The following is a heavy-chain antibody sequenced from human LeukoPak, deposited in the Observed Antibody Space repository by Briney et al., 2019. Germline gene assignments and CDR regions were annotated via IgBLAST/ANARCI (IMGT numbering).Heavy chain of an antibody. CDR2: INHSGST. CDR1: GFTFSSYA. V-gene: IGHV4-34*01. J-gene: IGHJ5*02. D-gene: IGHD6-13*01. Sequence: GSLRLSCAASGFTFSSYAMSWVRQPPGKGLEWIGEINHSGSTNYNPSLKSRVTISVDTSKNQFSLKLSSVTAADTAVYYCARDSYSSSWYVWNWFDPWGQGTLVTVSS. CDR3: ARDSYSSSWYVWNWFDP.